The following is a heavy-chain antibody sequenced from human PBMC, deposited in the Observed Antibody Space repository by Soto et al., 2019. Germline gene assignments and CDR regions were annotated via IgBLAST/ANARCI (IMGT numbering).Heavy chain of an antibody. CDR1: GFTFSSYA. Sequence: EVQLLESGGGLVQPGGSLRLSCAASGFTFSSYAMSWVRQAPGKGLEWVSAISGSGGSTYYADSGKGRFTISRDKSKNTLYLQMHSLRVEDTALYYCARGRLSKSGSNYYDSSGYLDYFDYWGQRTLVTVS. V-gene: IGHV3-23*01. J-gene: IGHJ4*02. D-gene: IGHD3-22*01. CDR3: ARGRLSKSGSNYYDSSGYLDYFDY. CDR2: ISGSGGST.